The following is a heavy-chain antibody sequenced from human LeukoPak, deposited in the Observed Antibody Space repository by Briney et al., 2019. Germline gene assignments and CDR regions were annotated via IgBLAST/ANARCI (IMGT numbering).Heavy chain of an antibody. Sequence: SETLSLTCTVSGGSVSSGSYYWSWLRQPPGTGLEWIGYIYYSGSTNYNPSLKSRVTISVDTSKNQFSLKLSSVTAADTAVYYCASLLRYFDWLLAPSYYYGMDVWGKGTTVTVSS. D-gene: IGHD3-9*01. CDR2: IYYSGST. CDR1: GGSVSSGSYY. CDR3: ASLLRYFDWLLAPSYYYGMDV. V-gene: IGHV4-61*01. J-gene: IGHJ6*04.